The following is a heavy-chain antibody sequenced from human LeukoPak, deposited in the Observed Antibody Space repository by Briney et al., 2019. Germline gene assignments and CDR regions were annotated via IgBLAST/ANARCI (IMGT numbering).Heavy chain of an antibody. CDR3: ARRARWLQFMDV. J-gene: IGHJ6*02. Sequence: SETLSLTCTVSGGSISGSSYYWGWIRQPPGKGLEWIGSIYYSGSTYYNPSLKSRVTISVDTSKNQFSLKLSSVTAADTAVYCCARRARWLQFMDVWGQGTTVTVSS. CDR1: GGSISGSSYY. CDR2: IYYSGST. V-gene: IGHV4-39*01. D-gene: IGHD5-24*01.